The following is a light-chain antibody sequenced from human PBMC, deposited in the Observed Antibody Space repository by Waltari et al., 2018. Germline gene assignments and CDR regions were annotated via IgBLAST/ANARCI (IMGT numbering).Light chain of an antibody. V-gene: IGLV4-69*01. CDR2: GNGDGSH. CDR3: QTWDTDIVV. Sequence: QLVVTQSPSASASLGASVKLTCTLSSGHGSYAIAWHQQQPEKGPRFLLRGNGDGSHNKGDGIPCRFSGSSSGAERYLIISGLQSEDEADYYCQTWDTDIVVFGGGTKLTV. J-gene: IGLJ2*01. CDR1: SGHGSYA.